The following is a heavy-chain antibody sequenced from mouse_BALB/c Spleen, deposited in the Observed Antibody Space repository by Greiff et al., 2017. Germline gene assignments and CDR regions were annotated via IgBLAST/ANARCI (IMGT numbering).Heavy chain of an antibody. CDR1: GYTFTNYW. V-gene: IGHV1-63*02. CDR2: IYPGGGYT. CDR3: AREDYYGSSPYWYFDV. J-gene: IGHJ1*01. D-gene: IGHD1-1*01. Sequence: QVQLQQSGAELVRPGTSVKISCKASGYTFTNYWLGWVKQRPGHGLEWIGDIYPGGGYTNYNEKFKGKATLTADTSSSTAYMQLSSLTSEDSAVYFWAREDYYGSSPYWYFDVWGAGTTVTVSS.